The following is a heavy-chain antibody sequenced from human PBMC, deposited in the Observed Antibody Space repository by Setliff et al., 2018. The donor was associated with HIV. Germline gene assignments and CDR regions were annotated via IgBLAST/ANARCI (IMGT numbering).Heavy chain of an antibody. CDR3: ARYWGSYPEHFDY. V-gene: IGHV4-4*09. CDR1: GGSISFYY. D-gene: IGHD1-26*01. J-gene: IGHJ4*02. Sequence: PSETLSLTCSISGGSISFYYWNWLRQTPGKGLEWIAYTFDNGNTHYNPSLESRVTLSLDTPKNQVSLNLRAVTAADTAVYYCARYWGSYPEHFDYWGQGTLVTVSS. CDR2: TFDNGNT.